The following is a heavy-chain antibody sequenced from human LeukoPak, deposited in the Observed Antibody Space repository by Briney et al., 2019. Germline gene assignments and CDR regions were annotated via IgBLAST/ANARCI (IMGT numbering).Heavy chain of an antibody. J-gene: IGHJ4*02. CDR3: ARVWNSYGQKAPGY. Sequence: GGSLRLSRAASGFTFSSYSMNWVRQAPGKGLEWVSYISSSSSTIYYADSVKGRFTISRDNAKNSLYLQMNSLRAEDTAVYYCARVWNSYGQKAPGYWGQGTLVTVSS. CDR2: ISSSSSTI. V-gene: IGHV3-48*04. D-gene: IGHD5-18*01. CDR1: GFTFSSYS.